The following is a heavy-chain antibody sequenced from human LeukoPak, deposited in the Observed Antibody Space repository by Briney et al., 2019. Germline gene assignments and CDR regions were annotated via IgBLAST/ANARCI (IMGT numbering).Heavy chain of an antibody. D-gene: IGHD1-26*01. V-gene: IGHV3-30-3*01. CDR3: ARQVGALFY. Sequence: GGSLRLSCAASGFTFSSYAMHWVRQAPGKGLEWVAVISYDVSNKYYADSAKGRFTISRDNSKNTLYLQMNSLRAEDTAVYYCARQVGALFYWGQGTLVTVSS. J-gene: IGHJ4*02. CDR1: GFTFSSYA. CDR2: ISYDVSNK.